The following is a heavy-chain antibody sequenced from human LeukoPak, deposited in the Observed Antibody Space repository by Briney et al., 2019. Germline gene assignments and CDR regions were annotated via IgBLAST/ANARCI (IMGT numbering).Heavy chain of an antibody. CDR3: ARGSSLLGYCSGGSCYGGFDP. CDR1: GFTFSSYS. D-gene: IGHD2-15*01. V-gene: IGHV3-21*01. Sequence: GGSLRLSCAASGFTFSSYSMNWVRQAPGKGLEWVSSISSSSSYIYYADSVKGRFTISRDNAKNSLYLQMNSLRAEDTAVYYCARGSSLLGYCSGGSCYGGFDPWGQGTLVTVSS. J-gene: IGHJ5*02. CDR2: ISSSSSYI.